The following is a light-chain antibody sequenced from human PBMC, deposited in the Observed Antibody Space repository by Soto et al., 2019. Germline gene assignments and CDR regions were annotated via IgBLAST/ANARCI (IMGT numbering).Light chain of an antibody. CDR3: AAWDDSLKGAV. CDR2: SNN. Sequence: QSVLTQPPSASGTPGQRVTISCSGSSSNIGGNTVNWYQQLPGTAPKLLIYSNNQRPSGVPDRFSGSKSGTSASLAISGLQSEDEADYYCAAWDDSLKGAVFGGGTHLAVL. CDR1: SSNIGGNT. J-gene: IGLJ7*01. V-gene: IGLV1-44*01.